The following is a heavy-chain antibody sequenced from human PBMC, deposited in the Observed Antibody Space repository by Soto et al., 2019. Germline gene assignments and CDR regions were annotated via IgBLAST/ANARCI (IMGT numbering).Heavy chain of an antibody. CDR3: AKVSGATMIVVVIDY. Sequence: GGSLRLSCAASGFTFSSYAMSWVRQAPGKGLEWVSAISGSGGSTYYADSVKGRFTISRDNSKNTLYLQMNSLRAEDTAVYYWAKVSGATMIVVVIDYWGQGTLVTVSS. CDR1: GFTFSSYA. J-gene: IGHJ4*02. V-gene: IGHV3-23*01. D-gene: IGHD3-22*01. CDR2: ISGSGGST.